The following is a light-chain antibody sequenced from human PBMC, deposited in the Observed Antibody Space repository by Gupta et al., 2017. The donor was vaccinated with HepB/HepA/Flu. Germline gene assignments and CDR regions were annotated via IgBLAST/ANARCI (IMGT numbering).Light chain of an antibody. V-gene: IGLV2-8*01. CDR1: SSDVGGYNY. CDR2: EVS. Sequence: QSALPQPPSASGSPVPSVTISCTGTSSDVGGYNYVSWYQHHPGKAPKLMITEVSKRPAGVPGRFSGSKSGDTASLTVSGLEEEEAADYYCNSDAGSRNWVFGGGTKLTVL. CDR3: NSDAGSRNWV. J-gene: IGLJ3*02.